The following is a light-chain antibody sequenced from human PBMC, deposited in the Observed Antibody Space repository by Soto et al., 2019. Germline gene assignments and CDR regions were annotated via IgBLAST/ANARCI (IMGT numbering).Light chain of an antibody. CDR2: DGS. J-gene: IGKJ1*01. CDR1: QSISRLY. V-gene: IGKV3-20*01. Sequence: EIVLTQSPGTLSLSRGEGATLSCRASQSISRLYLSWYQQKPGQPPRLLIYDGSTRATGIPDRFSGSGSGTDFTLTISKLEPGDFAVYYCQQYDTSDTWTFGQGTKVDIK. CDR3: QQYDTSDTWT.